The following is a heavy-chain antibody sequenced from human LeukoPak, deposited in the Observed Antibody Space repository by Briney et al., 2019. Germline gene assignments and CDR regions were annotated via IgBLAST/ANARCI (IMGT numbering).Heavy chain of an antibody. V-gene: IGHV3-48*03. CDR3: ARDKEKGYSGN. CDR2: ISSSGSTI. J-gene: IGHJ4*02. CDR1: GFTFSSYE. D-gene: IGHD2-15*01. Sequence: GALRLSCAASGFTFSSYEMNWVRQAPGKGLEWVSYISSSGSTIYYADSVKGRFTISRDNAKNSLYLQMNSLRAEDTAVYYCARDKEKGYSGNWGQGTLITVSS.